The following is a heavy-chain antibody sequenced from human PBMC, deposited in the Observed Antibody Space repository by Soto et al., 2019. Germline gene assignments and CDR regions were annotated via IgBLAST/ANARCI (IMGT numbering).Heavy chain of an antibody. J-gene: IGHJ4*02. D-gene: IGHD4-17*01. CDR3: ARNARLSLHPTEHDY. Sequence: GGSLRLSCAASGFTFSSYEMNWVRQAPGKGLEWVSYISSSGSTIYYADSVKGRFTISRDNAKNSLYLQMNSLRAEDTAVYYCARNARLSLHPTEHDYWGQGTLVTVSS. CDR2: ISSSGSTI. CDR1: GFTFSSYE. V-gene: IGHV3-48*03.